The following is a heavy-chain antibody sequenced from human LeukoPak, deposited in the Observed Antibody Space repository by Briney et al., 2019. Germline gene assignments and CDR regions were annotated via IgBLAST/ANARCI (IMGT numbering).Heavy chain of an antibody. J-gene: IGHJ4*02. D-gene: IGHD3-3*01. Sequence: PGGSLRLSCAASGFTFSSMNWVRQAPGKGLEWVAVISYDGSNKYYADSVKGRFTISRDNSKNTLYLQMNSLRAEDTAVYYCASLNNPYYDFWSGYLDYWGQGTLVTISS. CDR2: ISYDGSNK. V-gene: IGHV3-30-3*01. CDR1: GFTFSS. CDR3: ASLNNPYYDFWSGYLDY.